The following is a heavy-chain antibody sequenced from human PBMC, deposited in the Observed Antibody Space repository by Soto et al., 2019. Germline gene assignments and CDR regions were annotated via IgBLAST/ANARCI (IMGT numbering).Heavy chain of an antibody. Sequence: QVQLVQSGAEVKKPGASVKVSCKASGYTFTSYGISWVRQAPGQGLEWMGWISAYNGNTNYAQKLQGRVTMTTDTSTSTAYMELRSLRSDDTAVYYCARDKGQTLRFLEWWGEHYYYYYGMDVWGQGTTVTVSS. D-gene: IGHD3-3*01. V-gene: IGHV1-18*04. CDR3: ARDKGQTLRFLEWWGEHYYYYYGMDV. J-gene: IGHJ6*02. CDR1: GYTFTSYG. CDR2: ISAYNGNT.